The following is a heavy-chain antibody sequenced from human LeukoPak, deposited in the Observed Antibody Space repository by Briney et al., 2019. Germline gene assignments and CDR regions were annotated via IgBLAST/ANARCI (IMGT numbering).Heavy chain of an antibody. J-gene: IGHJ5*02. D-gene: IGHD3-16*02. Sequence: ASVKVSCKASGYTFTSYGISWVRQAPGQGLEWLGLINPSGSSTLYAQKFQGRVTMTRDMSTTTDYMELSSLRSEDTAVYYCARDNSVGDIAWWFDPWGQGTLVTVSS. CDR3: ARDNSVGDIAWWFDP. CDR1: GYTFTSYG. CDR2: INPSGSST. V-gene: IGHV1-46*01.